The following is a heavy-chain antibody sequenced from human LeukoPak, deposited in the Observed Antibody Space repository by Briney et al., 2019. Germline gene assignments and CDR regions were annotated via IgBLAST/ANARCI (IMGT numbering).Heavy chain of an antibody. J-gene: IGHJ6*03. CDR1: GYTFTGYY. CDR3: ARFREVGYCSSTSCQQSGYYYYYYMDV. V-gene: IGHV1-2*02. D-gene: IGHD2-2*01. Sequence: ASVKVSCKASGYTFTGYYMHWVRQAPGQGLEWMGWINPNSGGTNYAQKFQGRVTMTRDTSISTAYMELSRLRSDDTAVYYCARFREVGYCSSTSCQQSGYYYYYYMDVWGKGTTVTVSS. CDR2: INPNSGGT.